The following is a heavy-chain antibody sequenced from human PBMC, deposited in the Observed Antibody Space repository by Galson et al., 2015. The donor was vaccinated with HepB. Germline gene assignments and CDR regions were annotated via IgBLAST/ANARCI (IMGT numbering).Heavy chain of an antibody. Sequence: SLRLSCAASGFTFSSYSMNWVRQAPGKGLEWVSFISKSSRDIHYAVSVKGRFTISRDNAKNSLYLEMNSLRVEDTAVYYCARESLEGPYDSSEDYFDNWGQGTLVTVSS. CDR1: GFTFSSYS. D-gene: IGHD3-22*01. J-gene: IGHJ4*02. CDR3: ARESLEGPYDSSEDYFDN. V-gene: IGHV3-21*01. CDR2: ISKSSRDI.